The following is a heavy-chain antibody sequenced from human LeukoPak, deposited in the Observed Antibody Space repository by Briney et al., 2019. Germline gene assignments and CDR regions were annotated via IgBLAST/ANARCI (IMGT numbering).Heavy chain of an antibody. Sequence: GGSLRLSCAASGFAFSSYVMTWVRQAPGKGLEWASGISGSGGTTYDADPVKGRFTVSRDNSKSTLYLQLNSLRVEDTAVYYCAKVDGVRAAPGRGRVGSWGQGTLVTVSS. CDR3: AKVDGVRAAPGRGRVGS. CDR2: ISGSGGTT. J-gene: IGHJ4*02. V-gene: IGHV3-23*01. D-gene: IGHD6-13*01. CDR1: GFAFSSYV.